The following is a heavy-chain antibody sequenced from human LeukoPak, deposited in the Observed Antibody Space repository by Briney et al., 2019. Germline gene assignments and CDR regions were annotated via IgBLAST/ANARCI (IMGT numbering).Heavy chain of an antibody. V-gene: IGHV3-21*01. CDR3: ARVWEDSYYYYYYYMDV. Sequence: PGGSLRLSCAASGFTFSSYEMNWVRQAPGKGLEWVSSISSSSSYIYYADSVKGRFTISRDNAKNSLYLQMNSLRAEDTAVYYCARVWEDSYYYYYYYMDVWGKGTTVTVSS. J-gene: IGHJ6*03. CDR2: ISSSSSYI. CDR1: GFTFSSYE. D-gene: IGHD1-26*01.